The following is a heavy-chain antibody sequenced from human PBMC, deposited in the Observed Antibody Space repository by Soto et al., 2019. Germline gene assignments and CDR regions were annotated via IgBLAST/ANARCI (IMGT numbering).Heavy chain of an antibody. Sequence: GGSLRLSCAASGFTFSSYAMSWVRQAPGKGLEWVSAISGSGGSTYYADSVKGRFTISRDNSKNTLYLQMNSLRAEDTAVYYCAKFQYCSGGSCYSLYGMDVWGQGTTVTVSS. CDR2: ISGSGGST. CDR3: AKFQYCSGGSCYSLYGMDV. J-gene: IGHJ6*02. CDR1: GFTFSSYA. V-gene: IGHV3-23*01. D-gene: IGHD2-15*01.